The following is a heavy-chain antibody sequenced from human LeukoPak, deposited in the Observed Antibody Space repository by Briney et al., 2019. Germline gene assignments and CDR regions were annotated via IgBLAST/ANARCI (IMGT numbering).Heavy chain of an antibody. J-gene: IGHJ4*02. Sequence: SETLSLTCAVYGGSFSGYYWSWIRQPPGKGLEWIGEINHSGSTNYNPSLKSRVTISVDTSKNQFSLKLSSVTAADTAVYYCAWGSGWNPGAYWGQGTLVTVSS. CDR3: AWGSGWNPGAY. CDR1: GGSFSGYY. V-gene: IGHV4-34*01. CDR2: INHSGST. D-gene: IGHD6-19*01.